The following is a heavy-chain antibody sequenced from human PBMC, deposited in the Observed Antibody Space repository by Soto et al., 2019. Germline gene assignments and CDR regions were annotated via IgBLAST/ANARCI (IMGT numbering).Heavy chain of an antibody. CDR2: ISGSGSNT. V-gene: IGHV3-23*01. CDR3: AKQALSGSLDF. CDR1: GFTFSSYA. Sequence: GALRLSCAASGFTFSSYALSWVRQAPGKGLEWVSTISGSGSNTCYADSVKGRFTISRDNSKNTMYLQMNGLRAEDTAVYYCAKQALSGSLDFWGQGALVTVSS. J-gene: IGHJ4*02. D-gene: IGHD6-19*01.